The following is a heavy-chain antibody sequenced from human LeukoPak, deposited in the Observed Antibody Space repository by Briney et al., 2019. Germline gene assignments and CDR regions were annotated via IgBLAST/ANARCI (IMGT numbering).Heavy chain of an antibody. CDR3: ARVEYCSSTSCYMAVLDY. CDR1: GFIFDDYG. D-gene: IGHD2-2*02. CDR2: INWNGGST. J-gene: IGHJ4*02. V-gene: IGHV3-20*04. Sequence: PGGSLRLSCAASGFIFDDYGMSWVRHAPGKGLEWVSGINWNGGSTGYADSVKGRFTISRDNAKNSLYLQMNGLRAEDTALYYCARVEYCSSTSCYMAVLDYWGQGTLVTVSS.